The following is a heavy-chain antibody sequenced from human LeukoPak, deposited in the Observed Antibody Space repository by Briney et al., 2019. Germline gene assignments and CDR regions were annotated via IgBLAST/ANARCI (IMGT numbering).Heavy chain of an antibody. V-gene: IGHV3-23*01. D-gene: IGHD3-9*01. Sequence: GGSLRLSCAASGFTFSSSAMSWVRQVPGKGLEWVSGISASGGSTSYADSVRGRFTISRDNSKNTLYVQMNSLRDQDTAVYYCAKERGYFDWLLYLFDYWGQGTLVTVSS. J-gene: IGHJ4*02. CDR1: GFTFSSSA. CDR3: AKERGYFDWLLYLFDY. CDR2: ISASGGST.